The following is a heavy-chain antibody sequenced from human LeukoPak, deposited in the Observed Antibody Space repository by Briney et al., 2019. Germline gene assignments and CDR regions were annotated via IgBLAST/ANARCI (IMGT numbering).Heavy chain of an antibody. CDR3: AASSGVTLGRF. D-gene: IGHD3-16*01. J-gene: IGHJ4*02. V-gene: IGHV4-31*03. CDR1: GGSISSGSHY. CDR2: IYYTRIT. Sequence: SETLSLTCIVSGGSISSGSHYYNWIRQHPGKGLEWIGYIYYTRITPYNPSLKSRVTMSVDTSMNQVSLKVTSLTAADTAVYYCAASSGVTLGRFWGQGALVTVSS.